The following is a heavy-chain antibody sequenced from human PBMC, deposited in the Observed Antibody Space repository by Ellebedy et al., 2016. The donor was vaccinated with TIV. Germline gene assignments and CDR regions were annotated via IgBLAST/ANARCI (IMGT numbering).Heavy chain of an antibody. CDR2: ISGSGGST. J-gene: IGHJ4*01. CDR3: VKEGGNGDHPTTFDC. V-gene: IGHV3-23*01. CDR1: GFTFSSYA. Sequence: GESLKISCAASGFTFSSYAMSWVRQAPGKGLEWVSGISGSGGSTYYADSVKGRFTISRDNSKNTLYLQMNSLRAEDTALYYCVKEGGNGDHPTTFDCWGHGTLVTVSS. D-gene: IGHD4-17*01.